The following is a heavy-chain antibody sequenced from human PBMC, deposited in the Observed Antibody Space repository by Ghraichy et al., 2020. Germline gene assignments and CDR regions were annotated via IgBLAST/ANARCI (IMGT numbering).Heavy chain of an antibody. V-gene: IGHV4-4*07. J-gene: IGHJ6*02. D-gene: IGHD5-12*01. Sequence: SQTLSLTCTVSGGSISSYYWSWIQQPAGKGLEWIGRIYTSGSTNYNPSLKSRVTMSVDTSKNQFSLKLSSVTAADTAVYYCARDQSGIVATRDSYYYYYGMDVWGQGTTVTVSS. CDR2: IYTSGST. CDR1: GGSISSYY. CDR3: ARDQSGIVATRDSYYYYYGMDV.